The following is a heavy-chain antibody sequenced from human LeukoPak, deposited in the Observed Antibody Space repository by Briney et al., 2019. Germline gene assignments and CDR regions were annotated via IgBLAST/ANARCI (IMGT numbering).Heavy chain of an antibody. Sequence: GGSLRLSCAASGFTFRSYSVNWVRQAPGKGLEWVSSISSSSSYIYYADSVKGRFTISRDNAKNSLYLQMNSLRAEDTAVYYCASASTASSPFDYWGQGTLVTVSS. CDR3: ASASTASSPFDY. CDR1: GFTFRSYS. D-gene: IGHD2-2*01. V-gene: IGHV3-21*01. J-gene: IGHJ4*02. CDR2: ISSSSSYI.